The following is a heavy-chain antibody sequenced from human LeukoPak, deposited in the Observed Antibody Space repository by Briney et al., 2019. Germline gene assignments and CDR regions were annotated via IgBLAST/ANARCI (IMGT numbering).Heavy chain of an antibody. J-gene: IGHJ4*02. CDR2: ISGSGGST. D-gene: IGHD1-26*01. CDR1: GFTFSRYA. Sequence: GGFLRLSCAASGFTFSRYAMSWVRQAPGKGLEWVSAISGSGGSTYYADSVKGRFTISRDNSKNSLYLQMKSLRAEDTALYYCARRGYHDYSGFDYWGQGTLVTVSS. V-gene: IGHV3-23*01. CDR3: ARRGYHDYSGFDY.